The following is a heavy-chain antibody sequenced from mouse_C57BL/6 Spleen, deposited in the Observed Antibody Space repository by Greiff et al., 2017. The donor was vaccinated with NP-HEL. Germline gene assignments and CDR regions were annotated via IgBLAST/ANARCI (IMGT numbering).Heavy chain of an antibody. J-gene: IGHJ3*01. CDR1: GYTFTSYW. Sequence: QVQLQQPGAELVRPGSSVKLSCKASGYTFTSYWMDWVKQRPGQGLEWIGNIYPSDSETHYNQKFKDKATLTVDKSSSTAYMQLSSLTSEDSAVYYCARGTYYSNYDWFAYWGQGTLVTVSA. CDR2: IYPSDSET. CDR3: ARGTYYSNYDWFAY. V-gene: IGHV1-61*01. D-gene: IGHD2-5*01.